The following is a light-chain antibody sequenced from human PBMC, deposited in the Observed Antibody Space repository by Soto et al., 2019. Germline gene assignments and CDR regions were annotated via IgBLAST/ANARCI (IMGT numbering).Light chain of an antibody. CDR2: ETS. CDR3: QQYNNWPPFT. CDR1: QNIRSN. V-gene: IGKV3-15*01. Sequence: EIVMTQSPVTLSVSPGERATLSCRASQNIRSNLAWYQQKPGQAPRLLIYETSTRAPGIPARFSGSGSGTEFTLTINSLQSEDFAVYHCQQYNNWPPFTFGPGTKVDIK. J-gene: IGKJ3*01.